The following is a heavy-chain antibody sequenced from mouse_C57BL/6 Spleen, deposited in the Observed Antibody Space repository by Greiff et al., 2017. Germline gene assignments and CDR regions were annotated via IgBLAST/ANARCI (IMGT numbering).Heavy chain of an antibody. D-gene: IGHD1-1*01. Sequence: EVKLMESGGGLVQPGGSLSLSCAASGFTFTDYYMSWVRQPPGKALEWLGFIRNKANGYTTEYSASVKGRFTFSRDNFKSNLYLQMNALGAEDNATYFFSRSGYGSSYDWYFDVWGTGTTVTVSS. CDR3: SRSGYGSSYDWYFDV. CDR1: GFTFTDYY. V-gene: IGHV7-3*01. J-gene: IGHJ1*03. CDR2: IRNKANGYTT.